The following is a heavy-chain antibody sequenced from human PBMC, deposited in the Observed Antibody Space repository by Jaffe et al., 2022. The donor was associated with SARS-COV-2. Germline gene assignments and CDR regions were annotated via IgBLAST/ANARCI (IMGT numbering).Heavy chain of an antibody. CDR3: ARLFEAYPLD. J-gene: IGHJ4*02. CDR2: IYHTGNT. V-gene: IGHV4-39*02. Sequence: QLQLQGSGPGLVKPSETLSLTCTVSGGSISNVDYYWGWIRQPPGKGLEWIGSIYHTGNTHYNPSLESRVTISVDTSRNHFSLKLYSVTAADTAVYYCARLFEAYPLDWGRGTLVSVSS. CDR1: GGSISNVDYY. D-gene: IGHD2-21*01.